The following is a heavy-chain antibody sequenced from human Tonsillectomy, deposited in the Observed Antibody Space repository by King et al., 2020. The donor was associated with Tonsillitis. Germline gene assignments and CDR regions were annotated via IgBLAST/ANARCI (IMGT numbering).Heavy chain of an antibody. Sequence: VQLQESGPGLVKPSETLSLTCTVSGGSISSYYWSWIRQPPGKGLEWIGYIYYSGSTNYNPSLKSRVTISVDTSKNQFSLKLSSVTAADTAMYYCARALWGDSSDYYPPSFDYWGQGTLVSVSS. D-gene: IGHD3-22*01. CDR2: IYYSGST. CDR3: ARALWGDSSDYYPPSFDY. CDR1: GGSISSYY. J-gene: IGHJ4*02. V-gene: IGHV4-59*01.